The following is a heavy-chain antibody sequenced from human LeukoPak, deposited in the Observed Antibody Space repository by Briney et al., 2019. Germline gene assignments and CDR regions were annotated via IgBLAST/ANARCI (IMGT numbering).Heavy chain of an antibody. CDR2: IYNNGRT. V-gene: IGHV4-59*12. J-gene: IGHJ4*02. CDR1: GASISSYD. D-gene: IGHD6-13*01. CDR3: ASESIAAAGYFDY. Sequence: SETLSLTCAVSGASISSYDWSWIRQPPGKGLEWIGGIYNNGRTNDNPSLKSRVTISVDRSKNQFSLKLSSVTAADTAVYYCASESIAAAGYFDYWGQGTLVTVSS.